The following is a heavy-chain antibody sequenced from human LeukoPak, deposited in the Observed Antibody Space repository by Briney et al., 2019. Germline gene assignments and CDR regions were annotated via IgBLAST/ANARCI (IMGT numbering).Heavy chain of an antibody. CDR3: AKVGGGFWSGYYEDVYFDY. J-gene: IGHJ4*02. CDR1: GFTFSSYA. CDR2: ISGSGAST. D-gene: IGHD3-3*01. V-gene: IGHV3-23*01. Sequence: PGGSLRLSCAASGFTFSSYAMSWVRQAPGKGLEWVSAISGSGASTYYADSVKGRSTISRDNSKNTLYLQMNSLRAEDTAVYYCAKVGGGFWSGYYEDVYFDYWGQGTLVTVSS.